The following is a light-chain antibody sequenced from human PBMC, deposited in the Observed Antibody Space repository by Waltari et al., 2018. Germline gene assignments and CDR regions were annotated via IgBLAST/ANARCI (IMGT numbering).Light chain of an antibody. Sequence: EIVLTQSPGTLSLSPGERATLACRASQSVGRSLAWYQQKPGQAPRLLIYDASRRATGIPDRFSGSGSGTDFSLTISRLEPEDFAVYYCQHYERLPATFGQGTKVEI. V-gene: IGKV3-20*01. J-gene: IGKJ1*01. CDR2: DAS. CDR1: QSVGRS. CDR3: QHYERLPAT.